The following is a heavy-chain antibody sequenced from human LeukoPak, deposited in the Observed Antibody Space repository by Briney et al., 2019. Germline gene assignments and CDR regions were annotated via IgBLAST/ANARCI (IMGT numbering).Heavy chain of an antibody. CDR2: VYYSGSI. V-gene: IGHV4-39*07. CDR1: GASITSDTYY. Sequence: PSETLSLTCSVSGASITSDTYYWAWLRQPPGKGLEWIGSVYYSGSIKYNPSLKGRVSISRDMSKNQFFLNLNSVNATDTAVYYCARRDYAAWFDPWGQGTLVTVSS. CDR3: ARRDYAAWFDP. D-gene: IGHD4/OR15-4a*01. J-gene: IGHJ5*02.